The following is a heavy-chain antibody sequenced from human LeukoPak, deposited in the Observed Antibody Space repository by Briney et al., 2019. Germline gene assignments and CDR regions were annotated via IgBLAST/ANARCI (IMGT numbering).Heavy chain of an antibody. J-gene: IGHJ3*02. CDR1: GFTIRSYW. CDR3: ARGADYYDSSGRSVDDAFDI. Sequence: QAGGSLRLSCAASGFTIRSYWMSWVRQAPGKGLEWVAVISYDGSNKYYADSVKGRFTISRDNSKNTLYLQMNSLRAEDTAVYYCARGADYYDSSGRSVDDAFDIWGQGTMVTVSS. CDR2: ISYDGSNK. V-gene: IGHV3-30*03. D-gene: IGHD3-22*01.